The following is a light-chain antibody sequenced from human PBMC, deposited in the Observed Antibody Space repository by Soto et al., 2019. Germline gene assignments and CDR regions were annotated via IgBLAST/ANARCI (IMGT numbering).Light chain of an antibody. Sequence: DIQLTQSPSFLSASVGDIVTINFRASQGISSYLAWYQQKPGKAPKLLIYAASTLQSGVPSRFSGSGSGTEFTLTISRLQPEDFATYYCQQLNSYPITFGQGTRLEIK. V-gene: IGKV1-9*01. J-gene: IGKJ5*01. CDR2: AAS. CDR1: QGISSY. CDR3: QQLNSYPIT.